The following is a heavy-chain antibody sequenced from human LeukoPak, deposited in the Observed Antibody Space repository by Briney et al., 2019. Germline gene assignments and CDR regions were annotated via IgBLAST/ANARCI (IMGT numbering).Heavy chain of an antibody. CDR2: IYYSGST. V-gene: IGHV4-28*01. Sequence: SETLSLTCAVSGYSISRSNWWGWIRQPPGKGLEWIGYIYYSGSTNYNPSLKSRVTISVDTSKNQFSLKLSSVTAADTAVYYCARLYCSGGSCALDYWGQGTLVTVSS. D-gene: IGHD2-15*01. CDR3: ARLYCSGGSCALDY. J-gene: IGHJ4*02. CDR1: GYSISRSNW.